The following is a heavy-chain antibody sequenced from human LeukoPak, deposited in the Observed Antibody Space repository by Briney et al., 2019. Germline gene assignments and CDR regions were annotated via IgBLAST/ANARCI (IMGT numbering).Heavy chain of an antibody. CDR1: GFTFSSYS. CDR2: IKQDGSEK. Sequence: PGGSLRLSCAASGFTFSSYSMNWVRQAPGKGLEWVANIKQDGSEKYYEDSVKGRFTISRDNAKNSLYLQMNSLRAEDMALYYCAKSWGPGIAAAGPFDYWGQGTLVTVSS. V-gene: IGHV3-7*03. J-gene: IGHJ4*02. CDR3: AKSWGPGIAAAGPFDY. D-gene: IGHD6-13*01.